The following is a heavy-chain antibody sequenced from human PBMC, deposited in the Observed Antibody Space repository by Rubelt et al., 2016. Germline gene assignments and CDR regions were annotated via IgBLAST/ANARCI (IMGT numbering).Heavy chain of an antibody. J-gene: IGHJ4*02. CDR2: ISHSGIT. CDR1: SGAFYGSY. CDR3: ATSAPPSISADLYY. V-gene: IGHV4-34*02. Sequence: QVQVQQWGAGLLKPSETLSLTCAVYSGAFYGSYWSWIRQSPGKGLEWIGQISHSGITYYGASLKSRATISVDTSRSHFSLKWDPLTAADTAVYYCATSAPPSISADLYYWGQGILVAVSS. D-gene: IGHD3-3*02.